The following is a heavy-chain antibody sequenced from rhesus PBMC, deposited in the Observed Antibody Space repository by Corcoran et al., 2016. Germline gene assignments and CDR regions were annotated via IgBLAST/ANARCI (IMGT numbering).Heavy chain of an antibody. Sequence: QVQLQESGPGLVKPSETLSLTCAVSGGSFSGYSWGWIRPPPGKGLEWIGYISGSSGSTDYNPSLKSRVTISTDTSKNQFSLKLSAVTAADTAVYYCARGRGIAAAVFDYWGQGVLVTVSS. CDR2: ISGSSGST. CDR1: GGSFSGYS. J-gene: IGHJ4*01. CDR3: ARGRGIAAAVFDY. D-gene: IGHD6-43*01. V-gene: IGHV4-165*01.